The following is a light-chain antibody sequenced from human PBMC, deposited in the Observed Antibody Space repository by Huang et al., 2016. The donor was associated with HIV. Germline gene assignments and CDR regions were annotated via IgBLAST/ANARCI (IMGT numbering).Light chain of an antibody. CDR3: QQYESSPVT. CDR1: PSLGSSS. Sequence: EIVLTQSPGTLSLSPGEQATLSCRASPSLGSSSLAWYQQKAGQAPRILMYGASSRAPGIPERFLGSGSGPDFTLTISRLEPEDFAVYYCQQYESSPVTFGGGTKVEIK. CDR2: GAS. V-gene: IGKV3-20*01. J-gene: IGKJ4*01.